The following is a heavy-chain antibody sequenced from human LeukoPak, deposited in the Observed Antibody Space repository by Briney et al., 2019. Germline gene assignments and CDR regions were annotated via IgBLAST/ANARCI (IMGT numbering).Heavy chain of an antibody. J-gene: IGHJ4*02. D-gene: IGHD3-10*01. CDR1: GFTFTGSA. CDR2: IRSTANGYAT. Sequence: GGSLRLSCAASGFTFTGSALHWVRQASGKGLEWVGRIRSTANGYATAYAASVKGRFTISRDDSKNTAYLQMDSLKTEDTAVYYCTGNYYGSGSYADFDYWGQGTLVTVSS. CDR3: TGNYYGSGSYADFDY. V-gene: IGHV3-73*01.